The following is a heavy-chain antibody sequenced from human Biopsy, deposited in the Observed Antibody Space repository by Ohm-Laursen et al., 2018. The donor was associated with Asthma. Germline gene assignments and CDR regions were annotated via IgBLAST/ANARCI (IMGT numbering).Heavy chain of an antibody. V-gene: IGHV3-53*01. Sequence: GSLRLSCAASGFAVSRDYMFWVRQAPGKGPEWVSVIYSGGTSHTADSARGRFTISRDYSKNTLYLQMHSLRAEDTAVYYCARGDSSNWSHYYFDYWGQGTLVTVSS. D-gene: IGHD3-22*01. CDR1: GFAVSRDY. CDR2: IYSGGTS. J-gene: IGHJ4*02. CDR3: ARGDSSNWSHYYFDY.